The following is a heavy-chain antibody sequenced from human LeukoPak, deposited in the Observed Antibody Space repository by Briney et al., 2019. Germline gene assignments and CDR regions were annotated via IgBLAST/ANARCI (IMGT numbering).Heavy chain of an antibody. CDR2: INPNSGGT. D-gene: IGHD2-8*02. CDR1: GYTFTGYY. J-gene: IGHJ4*02. Sequence: GASVKVSCKASGYTFTGYYMHWVRQAPGQGLEGRGWINPNSGGTNYAQKFQGRVTMTRDTSISTAYMELSRLRSDDTAVYYCARCTGRPLLPWAFDYWGQGTLVTVSS. V-gene: IGHV1-2*02. CDR3: ARCTGRPLLPWAFDY.